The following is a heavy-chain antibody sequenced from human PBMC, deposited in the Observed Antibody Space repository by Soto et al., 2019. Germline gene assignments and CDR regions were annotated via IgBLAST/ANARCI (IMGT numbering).Heavy chain of an antibody. CDR1: GGSISSYY. J-gene: IGHJ5*02. CDR3: ARTSEERWFDP. Sequence: TSETLSLTCTVSGGSISSYYWSWIRQPPGKGLEWIGYIYYSGSTNYNPSLKSRVTISVDTSKNQFSLKLSSVTAADTAVYYCARTSEERWFDPWGQGTLVTVSS. CDR2: IYYSGST. V-gene: IGHV4-59*08.